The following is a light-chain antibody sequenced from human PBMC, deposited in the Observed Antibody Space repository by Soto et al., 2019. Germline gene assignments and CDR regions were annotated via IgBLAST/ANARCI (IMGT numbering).Light chain of an antibody. CDR1: SSDVGPYNL. CDR2: EVS. Sequence: QSALTQSASVSGSPGQSITISCTGTSSDVGPYNLVSWYQQHPGKAPKLIIYEVSERPSGVSNRFPGSKSGNTASLTISGLQADDEADYYCCSYAGRNTFVFGLGTKVTVL. J-gene: IGLJ1*01. V-gene: IGLV2-23*02. CDR3: CSYAGRNTFV.